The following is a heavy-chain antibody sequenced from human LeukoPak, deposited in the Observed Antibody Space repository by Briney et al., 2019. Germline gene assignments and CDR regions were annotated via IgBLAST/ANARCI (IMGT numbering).Heavy chain of an antibody. V-gene: IGHV3-74*01. D-gene: IGHD3-16*01. CDR3: ARGGSPSDY. CDR2: IHLDGRTT. Sequence: PGRSLRLSCAASGFTFDDYAMHWVRQAPGKGLVWVSRIHLDGRTTNYADSVKGRFTISRDNAKNTLYLEMNSLRPEDTAVYYCARGGSPSDYWGQGTLASVS. J-gene: IGHJ4*02. CDR1: GFTFDDYA.